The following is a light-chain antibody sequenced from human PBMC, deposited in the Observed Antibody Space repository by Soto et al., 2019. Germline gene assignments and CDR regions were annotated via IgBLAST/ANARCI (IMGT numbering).Light chain of an antibody. Sequence: DIQMTQSPSTLSGSVGDSVTITCRASQTISSWLAWYQHKPGKAPKLLIYKASTLKSAVPSKFSGSGSGTEFTLTISSLQPDDFATYYCQHYNSYSEAFGQGTKVDIK. CDR2: KAS. CDR3: QHYNSYSEA. V-gene: IGKV1-5*03. CDR1: QTISSW. J-gene: IGKJ1*01.